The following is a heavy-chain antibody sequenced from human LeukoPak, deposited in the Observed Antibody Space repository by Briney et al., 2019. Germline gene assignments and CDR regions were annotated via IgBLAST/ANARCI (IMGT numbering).Heavy chain of an antibody. V-gene: IGHV4-34*01. Sequence: SETLSLTCTVSGGSISSYYWSWIRQPPGKGLEWIGEINHSGSTNYNPSLKSRVTISVDTSKNQFSLKLSSVTAADTAVYYCARGRVTMVRGVRKNWYFDLWGRGTLVTVSS. CDR2: INHSGST. CDR1: GGSISSYY. J-gene: IGHJ2*01. D-gene: IGHD3-10*01. CDR3: ARGRVTMVRGVRKNWYFDL.